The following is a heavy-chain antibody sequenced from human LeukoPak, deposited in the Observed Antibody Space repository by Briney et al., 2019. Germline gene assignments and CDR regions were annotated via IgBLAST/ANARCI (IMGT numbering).Heavy chain of an antibody. D-gene: IGHD3-22*01. CDR3: ARGGFGRITMIVVAVDAFDI. V-gene: IGHV4-59*01. CDR1: GGSISSYY. J-gene: IGHJ3*02. CDR2: IYYSGST. Sequence: SETLSLTCTDSGGSISSYYWSWIRQPPGKGLERIGYIYYSGSTNYNPSPQSRVTISADTSKNQFSLKLSSVTAADTAVYYCARGGFGRITMIVVAVDAFDIWGQGTMVTVSS.